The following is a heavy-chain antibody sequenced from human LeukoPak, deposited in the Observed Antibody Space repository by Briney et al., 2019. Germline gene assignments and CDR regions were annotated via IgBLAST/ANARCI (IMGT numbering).Heavy chain of an antibody. CDR3: ARDLLRYFDWSPSFDY. V-gene: IGHV1-2*02. J-gene: IGHJ4*02. CDR1: GYTFTGYY. CDR2: INPNHGDT. D-gene: IGHD3-9*01. Sequence: GASVKVSCKASGYTFTGYYMHWVRQAPGHRLEWIGWINPNHGDTNYAQKFQDRVSMTRDTSISTAYMHLSRLRSADTAVYYCARDLLRYFDWSPSFDYWGQGTLVTVSS.